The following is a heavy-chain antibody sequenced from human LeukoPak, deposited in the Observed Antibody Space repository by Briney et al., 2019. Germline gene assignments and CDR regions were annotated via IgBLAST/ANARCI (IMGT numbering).Heavy chain of an antibody. CDR2: LNPNSGDT. D-gene: IGHD3-10*01. CDR1: GYSFTDYY. Sequence: ASVKVSCKASGYSFTDYYVHWVRQAPGQGLEWVGLLNPNSGDTNYAQKFQGRVTMIRDTSINTAYMELSRLRSDDTAVYYCARMYYYGSGTYYGGYWGQGTLDTVSS. CDR3: ARMYYYGSGTYYGGY. V-gene: IGHV1-2*02. J-gene: IGHJ4*02.